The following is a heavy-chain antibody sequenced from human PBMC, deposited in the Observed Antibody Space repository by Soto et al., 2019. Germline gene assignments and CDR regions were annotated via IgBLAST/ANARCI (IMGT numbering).Heavy chain of an antibody. CDR3: ASGGWEIPI. Sequence: EVQLVESGGGLVQPGGSLRLSCAASGFSFSTYWMSWVRQAPGKGLEWVATIKPDGSDKYYVDSVKGRFTISRDNANKSLLLQMNSLTAEDTAVYYRASGGWEIPIWGQGTLVTVSS. CDR1: GFSFSTYW. D-gene: IGHD1-26*01. CDR2: IKPDGSDK. J-gene: IGHJ4*02. V-gene: IGHV3-7*03.